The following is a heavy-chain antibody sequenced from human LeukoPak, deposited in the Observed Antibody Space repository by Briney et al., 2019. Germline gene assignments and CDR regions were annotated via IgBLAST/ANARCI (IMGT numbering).Heavy chain of an antibody. CDR2: VSYDGSNK. J-gene: IGHJ4*02. V-gene: IGHV3-30*18. D-gene: IGHD3-10*01. CDR1: GFTFSTYG. CDR3: AKSSGSGSLDY. Sequence: GGSLRLSCAASGFTFSTYGMNRVRQAPGKGLEWVAVVSYDGSNKFYADSVKGRFTISRDNSKNTLYLQMNSLRTEDTAVYYCAKSSGSGSLDYWGQGTLVTVSS.